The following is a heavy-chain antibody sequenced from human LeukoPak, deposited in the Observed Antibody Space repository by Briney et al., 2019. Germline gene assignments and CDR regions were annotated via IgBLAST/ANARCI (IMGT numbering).Heavy chain of an antibody. CDR1: GYTFTSYG. J-gene: IGHJ5*02. Sequence: GASVKGSCKASGYTFTSYGISWVRHAPGQGLEWMVCNSAYNGNTNYAQKLQGRVTMNTGTSTRTAQMELRSLGSDDTAECYCARVQPGYFDWFDPWGQGTLVTVSS. V-gene: IGHV1-18*01. CDR2: NSAYNGNT. CDR3: ARVQPGYFDWFDP. D-gene: IGHD3-9*01.